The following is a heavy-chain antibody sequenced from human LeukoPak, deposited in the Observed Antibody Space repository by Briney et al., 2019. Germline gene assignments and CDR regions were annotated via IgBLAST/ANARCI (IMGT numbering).Heavy chain of an antibody. CDR2: ISYSGTT. D-gene: IGHD1-26*01. CDR3: ASLRERSYYARGFDY. Sequence: GSLRLSCAASGFTFSSYEMNWVRQSPGKGLEWIGSISYSGTTYYNPSLKSRVTISVDTSKNQFSLKLNSVTAADTAVYHCASLRERSYYARGFDYWGRGTLVTVSS. CDR1: GFTFSSYE. J-gene: IGHJ4*02. V-gene: IGHV4-39*01.